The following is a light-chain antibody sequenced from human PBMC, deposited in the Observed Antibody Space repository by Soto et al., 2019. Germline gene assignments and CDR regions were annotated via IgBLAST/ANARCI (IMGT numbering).Light chain of an antibody. CDR3: QQYDSFSVWT. Sequence: DIRMTQSPSTLSASVGDRVTITCRASQSVSNWLAWYQQKRGKAPRLLIFDASSLMSGVPSRFSGSGYGTEFTLTINRLQPDDSATYYCQQYDSFSVWTFGQGTKVDIK. CDR2: DAS. J-gene: IGKJ1*01. CDR1: QSVSNW. V-gene: IGKV1-5*01.